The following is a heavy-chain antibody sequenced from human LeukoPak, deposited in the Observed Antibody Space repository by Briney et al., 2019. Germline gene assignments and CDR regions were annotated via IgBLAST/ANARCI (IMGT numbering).Heavy chain of an antibody. CDR2: IYYTGSS. CDR3: ARDCSGGSCFSGPFEY. D-gene: IGHD2-15*01. Sequence: PSETLSLTCTVSGGSISYSSYYWGWIRRPPGKGLEWIGSIYYTGSSYYNPSLKSRVTISVDTSKNQFSLKLRSVTAADTAVYYCARDCSGGSCFSGPFEYWGQGTLVTVSS. J-gene: IGHJ4*02. V-gene: IGHV4-39*02. CDR1: GGSISYSSYY.